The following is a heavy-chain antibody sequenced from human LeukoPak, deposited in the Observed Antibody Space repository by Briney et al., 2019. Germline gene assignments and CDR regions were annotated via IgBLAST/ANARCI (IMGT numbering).Heavy chain of an antibody. CDR2: IIPIFGTA. J-gene: IGHJ5*02. Sequence: SVKVSCKASGGTFSSYAISWVRQAPEQGLEWMGGIIPIFGTANYAQKFQGRVTITTDESTSTAYMDLSSLRSEDTAVYYCARGEVEVRGVIIVGWFDPWGQGTLVTVSS. CDR3: ARGEVEVRGVIIVGWFDP. D-gene: IGHD3-10*01. V-gene: IGHV1-69*05. CDR1: GGTFSSYA.